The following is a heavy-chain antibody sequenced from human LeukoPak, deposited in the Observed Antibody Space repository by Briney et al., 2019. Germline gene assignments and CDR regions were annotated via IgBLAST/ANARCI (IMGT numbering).Heavy chain of an antibody. V-gene: IGHV3-33*01. CDR3: ARDLAYCGGDCYSYYYGMDV. CDR1: GFTFSSYG. Sequence: QPGRSLRLSCAASGFTFSSYGMHWVRQAPGKGLEWVAVIWYVGSNKYYADSVKGRFTISRDNSKNTLYLQMNSLRAEDTAVYYCARDLAYCGGDCYSYYYGMDVWGQGTTVTVSS. CDR2: IWYVGSNK. J-gene: IGHJ6*02. D-gene: IGHD2-21*02.